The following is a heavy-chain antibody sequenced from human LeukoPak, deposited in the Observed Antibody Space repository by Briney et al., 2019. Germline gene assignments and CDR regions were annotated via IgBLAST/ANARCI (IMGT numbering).Heavy chain of an antibody. CDR3: ARDDSSSWCPDY. V-gene: IGHV3-11*01. D-gene: IGHD6-13*01. J-gene: IGHJ4*02. CDR1: GFTFGDCY. CDR2: ISSSGRTI. Sequence: GGSLRLSCAASGFTFGDCYMSWIRQAPGKGLEWVSYISSSGRTIYYADSVKGRFTISRDNAKNSLYLQMNSLRAEDTAVYYCARDDSSSWCPDYWGQGTLVTVSS.